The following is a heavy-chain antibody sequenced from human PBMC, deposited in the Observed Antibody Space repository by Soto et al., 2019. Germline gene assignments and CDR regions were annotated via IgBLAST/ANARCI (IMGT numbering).Heavy chain of an antibody. V-gene: IGHV3-74*01. CDR3: ARGRSYGDLDY. Sequence: GGSLRLSCAASGFTFSSYWMHWVRQAPGKGLVWVSRINSDGSSTSYADSVKGRFTSSRDNAKHTLYLQMNSLRAEDTALYYCARGRSYGDLDYWGQGTLVTVSS. CDR2: INSDGSST. CDR1: GFTFSSYW. D-gene: IGHD4-17*01. J-gene: IGHJ4*02.